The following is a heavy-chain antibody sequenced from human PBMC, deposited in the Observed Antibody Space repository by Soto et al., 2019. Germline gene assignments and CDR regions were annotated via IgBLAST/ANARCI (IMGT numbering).Heavy chain of an antibody. CDR1: GFTFSSYS. CDR2: ISSSSSTI. V-gene: IGHV3-48*02. J-gene: IGHJ4*02. D-gene: IGHD6-19*01. CDR3: ARDQIAVAYFDY. Sequence: VGSLRLSGAASGFTFSSYSMNWVRQAPGKGLEWVSYISSSSSTIYYADSVKGRFTISRDNAKNSLYLQMNSLRDEDTAVYYCARDQIAVAYFDYWGQGTLVTVSS.